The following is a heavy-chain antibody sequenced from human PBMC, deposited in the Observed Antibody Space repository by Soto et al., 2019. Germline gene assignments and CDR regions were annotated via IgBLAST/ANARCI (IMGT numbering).Heavy chain of an antibody. V-gene: IGHV3-21*01. D-gene: IGHD2-15*01. Sequence: GGSLRLSCAASGFNFNSYTINWVRQAPGKRLEWLSSISSSGYIFSTDSVRGRFTISRDNAKNSVYLQINSLRAEDTAVYFCARDCSGGSCYTGMDVWGQGTTVTVAS. CDR3: ARDCSGGSCYTGMDV. CDR2: ISSSGYI. J-gene: IGHJ6*02. CDR1: GFNFNSYT.